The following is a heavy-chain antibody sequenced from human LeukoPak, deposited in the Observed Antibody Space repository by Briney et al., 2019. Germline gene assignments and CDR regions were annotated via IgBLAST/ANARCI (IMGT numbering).Heavy chain of an antibody. D-gene: IGHD6-6*01. CDR3: AKGRGVGYSRSGADY. Sequence: GGSLRLSCAASGFTFSSYTMNWVRQAPGKGLEWISSITATSNTRQYADSVEGRVSISRDNVKNTLFLQMNSLRADDTALYYCAKGRGVGYSRSGADYWGQGTLVTVSS. V-gene: IGHV3-48*01. CDR2: ITATSNTR. J-gene: IGHJ4*02. CDR1: GFTFSSYT.